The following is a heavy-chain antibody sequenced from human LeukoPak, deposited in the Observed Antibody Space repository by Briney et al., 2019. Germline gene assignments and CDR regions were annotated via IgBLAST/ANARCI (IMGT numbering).Heavy chain of an antibody. CDR2: VSYDGSNN. J-gene: IGHJ4*02. CDR1: GFTFSSYA. CDR3: ARGADAPMRYYFDY. Sequence: PGRSLRLSCAASGFTFSSYAMHWVRQAPGKGLEWVAVVSYDGSNNYYADSVKGRFTISRDISKNTLHLQMNSLRAEDTAVYYCARGADAPMRYYFDYWGQGTPVTVSS. V-gene: IGHV3-30-3*01.